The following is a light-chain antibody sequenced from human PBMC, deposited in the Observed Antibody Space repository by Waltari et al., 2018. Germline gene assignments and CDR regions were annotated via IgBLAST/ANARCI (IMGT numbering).Light chain of an antibody. J-gene: IGKJ1*01. CDR1: QSVSSSY. CDR2: GAS. CDR3: QQYGSSPWT. Sequence: EIVLTQSPGTLSLSPGERATLSCRARQSVSSSYLAWYQQKPGKAPRVLIHGASNRATGIPDRFSGSGSGTDFTLTISRLEPEDFAVYYCQQYGSSPWTFGQGTKVEIK. V-gene: IGKV3-20*01.